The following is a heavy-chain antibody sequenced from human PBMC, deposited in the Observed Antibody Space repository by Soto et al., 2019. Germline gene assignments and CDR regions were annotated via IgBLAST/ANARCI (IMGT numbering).Heavy chain of an antibody. V-gene: IGHV5-51*01. D-gene: IGHD2-15*01. Sequence: GESLKISCKHSGFNFPTFWIAWVRQMPGKGLEWMGTIYPDDSDTRYSPSLQGQVTISADKSIQTAYLQWGSLKASDSALYYCARGIPGYCGGATCYSGWFDPWGQGTLVTVSS. CDR3: ARGIPGYCGGATCYSGWFDP. CDR1: GFNFPTFW. J-gene: IGHJ5*02. CDR2: IYPDDSDT.